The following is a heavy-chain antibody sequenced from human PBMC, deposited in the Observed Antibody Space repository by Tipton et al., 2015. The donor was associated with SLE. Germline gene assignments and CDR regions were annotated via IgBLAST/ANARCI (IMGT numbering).Heavy chain of an antibody. CDR2: ISSNGGST. CDR3: ARDGGPYDILPQDDFEI. D-gene: IGHD3-9*01. J-gene: IGHJ3*02. V-gene: IGHV3-64*01. Sequence: GSLRLSCAASGFTFSSYAMHWVRQAPGKGLEYVSAISSNGGSTYYANSVKGRFTISRDNSKNTLYLQMGSLRAEDMAVYYCARDGGPYDILPQDDFEIWGQGTMVHVSP. CDR1: GFTFSSYA.